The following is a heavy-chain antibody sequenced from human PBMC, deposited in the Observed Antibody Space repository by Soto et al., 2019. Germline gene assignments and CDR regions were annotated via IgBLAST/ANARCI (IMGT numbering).Heavy chain of an antibody. J-gene: IGHJ4*02. D-gene: IGHD6-6*01. CDR3: ARVGGIGAPPGTDY. CDR2: VIPILGQA. Sequence: QVQLVQSGAEVKKPGSSVKVSCKASGGIFSSYAISWLRQAPGQGLGWMGAVIPILGQAYYAQDLQDRVSITADESTRTTYVELSSLRSEDAAVYFCARVGGIGAPPGTDYWGQGTLVTVSS. CDR1: GGIFSSYA. V-gene: IGHV1-69*01.